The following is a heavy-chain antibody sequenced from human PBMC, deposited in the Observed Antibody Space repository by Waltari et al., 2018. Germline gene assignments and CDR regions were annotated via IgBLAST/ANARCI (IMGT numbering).Heavy chain of an antibody. CDR3: ARLYSSGWYPIDY. J-gene: IGHJ4*02. CDR2: IYPGDFDT. V-gene: IGHV5-51*01. Sequence: EVQRVQSGAEVKKPGESLKISCTGSRSSFTSYCCGWLRQIPGKVLEWMGIIYPGDFDTRYSPSFQGQVPISADKSISTAYLQWSSLKASDTAMYYCARLYSSGWYPIDYWGQGTLVTVSS. CDR1: RSSFTSYC. D-gene: IGHD6-19*01.